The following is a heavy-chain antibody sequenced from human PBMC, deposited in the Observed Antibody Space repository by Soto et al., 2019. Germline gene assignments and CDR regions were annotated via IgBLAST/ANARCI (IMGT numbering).Heavy chain of an antibody. V-gene: IGHV4-39*01. CDR1: GGSISSSSDY. J-gene: IGHJ6*02. CDR3: ARGGSGWYGYYYYGMDV. CDR2: IYYSGST. D-gene: IGHD6-19*01. Sequence: SETLSLTCTVSGGSISSSSDYWGWIRQPPGKGLEWIGSIYYSGSTYYNPSLKSRVTISVDTSKNQFSLKLSSVTAADTAVYYCARGGSGWYGYYYYGMDVWGQGTTVTVSS.